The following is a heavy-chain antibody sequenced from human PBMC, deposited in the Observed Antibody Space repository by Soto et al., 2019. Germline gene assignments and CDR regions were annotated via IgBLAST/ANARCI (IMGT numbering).Heavy chain of an antibody. CDR2: ISGSGGST. Sequence: AGGSLRLSCAASGFTFISYGMSWVRQAPGKGLEWVSAISGSGGSTYYADSVKGRFTISRDNSKNTLYLQMNSLRAEDTAVYYCAKDRLGYCTNGVCYPTDYWGQGTLLTVSS. V-gene: IGHV3-23*01. J-gene: IGHJ4*02. CDR1: GFTFISYG. D-gene: IGHD2-8*01. CDR3: AKDRLGYCTNGVCYPTDY.